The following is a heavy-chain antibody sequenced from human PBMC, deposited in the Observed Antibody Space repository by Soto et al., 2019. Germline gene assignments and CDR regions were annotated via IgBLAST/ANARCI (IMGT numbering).Heavy chain of an antibody. CDR3: ASAGLVAAAGTGGDY. J-gene: IGHJ4*02. D-gene: IGHD6-13*01. Sequence: QVQLVQSGAEVKKPGASVKVSCKASGYTFTSYGISWVRQAPGQGLEWMGWISAYNGNTNYAQKLQGRVTMTTDTSTSKACMELRSLSSDDTAVYYWASAGLVAAAGTGGDYWGQGTLVTVSS. CDR2: ISAYNGNT. V-gene: IGHV1-18*01. CDR1: GYTFTSYG.